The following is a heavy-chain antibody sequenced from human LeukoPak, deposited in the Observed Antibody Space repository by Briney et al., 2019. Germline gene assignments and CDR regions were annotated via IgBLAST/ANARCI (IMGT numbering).Heavy chain of an antibody. D-gene: IGHD3-16*01. CDR3: ATSWGPDTSAFRWGRDGMDV. CDR2: ISKSGDHT. V-gene: IGHV3-23*01. CDR1: GLTFNNYA. J-gene: IGHJ6*02. Sequence: GGSLRLSCAVSGLTFNNYAMSWVRQAPGEGLEWVSAISKSGDHTYYAASAKGRFTIYRDNSKNTQYLQMNSLRAEDTAVYYCATSWGPDTSAFRWGRDGMDVWGQGTTVIVS.